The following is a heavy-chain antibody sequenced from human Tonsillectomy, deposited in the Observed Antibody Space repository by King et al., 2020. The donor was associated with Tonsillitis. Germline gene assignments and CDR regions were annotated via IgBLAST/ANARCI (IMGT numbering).Heavy chain of an antibody. J-gene: IGHJ4*02. V-gene: IGHV3-11*01. CDR1: GFTFSVHY. CDR2: ISRSGDTK. CDR3: ARTTVALDY. D-gene: IGHD4-23*01. Sequence: VQLVESGGGLVKPGGSLRLSCAASGFTFSVHYMSWIRQAPGKGLEWVSYISRSGDTKYYADSVKGRFTVSRDNAENSLYLQMNSLRAEDTAVYYCARTTVALDYWGQGPLVTVSS.